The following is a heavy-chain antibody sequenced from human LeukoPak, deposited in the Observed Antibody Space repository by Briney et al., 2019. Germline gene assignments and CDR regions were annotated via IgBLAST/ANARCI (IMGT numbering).Heavy chain of an antibody. J-gene: IGHJ6*02. Sequence: ASVKVSCQASGYTFTSYDINCVRQATGQGLEWMGWMNPNSGNTGYAQKFQGRVTMTRNTSISTAYMELSSLRSEDTAVYYCARGATMVRGVIRYYYYGMDVWGQGTTVTVSS. D-gene: IGHD3-10*01. CDR2: MNPNSGNT. CDR3: ARGATMVRGVIRYYYYGMDV. V-gene: IGHV1-8*01. CDR1: GYTFTSYD.